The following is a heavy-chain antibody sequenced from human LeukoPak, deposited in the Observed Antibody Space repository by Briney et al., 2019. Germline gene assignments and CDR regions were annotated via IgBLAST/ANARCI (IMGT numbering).Heavy chain of an antibody. CDR3: VKTMVTFGGVIRTDAFDI. V-gene: IGHV3-64D*08. Sequence: GGSLRLSCSASGFTFNNFAMHWVRQAPGKGPEYVSGINNDGGSSYFADSVKSRFTISRDNSVNTLYLQMSSLRPEDTAVYYCVKTMVTFGGVIRTDAFDIWGHGTLVTVSS. J-gene: IGHJ3*02. D-gene: IGHD3-16*01. CDR1: GFTFNNFA. CDR2: INNDGGSS.